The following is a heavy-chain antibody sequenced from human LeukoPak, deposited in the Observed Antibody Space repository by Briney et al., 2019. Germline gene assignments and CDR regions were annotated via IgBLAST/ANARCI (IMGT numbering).Heavy chain of an antibody. V-gene: IGHV1-8*01. CDR2: MNPNSGNT. Sequence: VASVKVSCKASGYTFTSYDINWVRQAPGQGLEWMGCMNPNSGNTGYAQKFQGRVTMTRDTSISTAYMEMSRLRSDDTAVYYCARGTIVVVVAATQAGYWFDPWGQGTLVTVSS. D-gene: IGHD2-15*01. CDR1: GYTFTSYD. CDR3: ARGTIVVVVAATQAGYWFDP. J-gene: IGHJ5*02.